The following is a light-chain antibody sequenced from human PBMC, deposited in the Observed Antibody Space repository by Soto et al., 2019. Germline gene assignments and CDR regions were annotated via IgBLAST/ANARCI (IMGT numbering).Light chain of an antibody. CDR1: QTVGSSF. CDR2: GAS. J-gene: IGKJ1*01. V-gene: IGKV3-20*01. Sequence: EIVLTQSPGTLSLSPGERATLSCRASQTVGSSFLAWFQHKPGQAPRLLIYGASTRATGIPDRFSGSGSGTDFTLTISRLDPEDFAVYYCQQYGSSPLTFGQGTKVDIK. CDR3: QQYGSSPLT.